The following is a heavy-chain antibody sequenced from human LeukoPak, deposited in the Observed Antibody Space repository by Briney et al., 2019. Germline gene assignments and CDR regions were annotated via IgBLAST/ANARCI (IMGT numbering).Heavy chain of an antibody. Sequence: PGGSLRLSCAASGFTFSSYAMHWVRQAPGKGLEYVSAISYNGGSTYYADSVKGRFTISSDNSKNTLYLQMGSLTAEDMAVYYCARRFAAQLAFVDVWGKGTTVTISS. CDR3: ARRFAAQLAFVDV. V-gene: IGHV3-64*02. CDR2: ISYNGGST. D-gene: IGHD3-3*02. J-gene: IGHJ6*04. CDR1: GFTFSSYA.